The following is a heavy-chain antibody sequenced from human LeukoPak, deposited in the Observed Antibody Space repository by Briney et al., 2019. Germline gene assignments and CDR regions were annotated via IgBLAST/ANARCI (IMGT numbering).Heavy chain of an antibody. CDR2: IYYTGNT. Sequence: PSETLSLTCSVSGDSIIGYYWGWIRQPPGKGLEWIGNIYYTGNTYYNSSLKSRVTISLDTSKNQFSLKVISMTAADTAAYCCAKRYCSSTTCYDDRGAFDYWGQGTLVTVSS. CDR3: AKRYCSSTTCYDDRGAFDY. CDR1: GDSIIGYY. J-gene: IGHJ4*02. D-gene: IGHD2-2*01. V-gene: IGHV4-39*07.